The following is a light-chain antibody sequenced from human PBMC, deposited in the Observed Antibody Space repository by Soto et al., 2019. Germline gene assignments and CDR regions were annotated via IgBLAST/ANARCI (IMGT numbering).Light chain of an antibody. V-gene: IGKV1-5*03. J-gene: IGKJ1*01. Sequence: DIPMTQSPSTLSASVGDIVTISCRASQSISTWLAWYQQKPGKAPSLLLLKASELESGVPSRFSGSGSGTEFTRTISSLQPDDFATYYCQQYNTYGYVWTLCQGTKVDIK. CDR2: KAS. CDR1: QSISTW. CDR3: QQYNTYGYVWT.